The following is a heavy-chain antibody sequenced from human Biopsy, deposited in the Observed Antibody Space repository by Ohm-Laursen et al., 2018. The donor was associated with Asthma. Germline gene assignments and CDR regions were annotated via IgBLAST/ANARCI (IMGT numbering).Heavy chain of an antibody. Sequence: SLRLSCAASGFVFDDYALHWVRQTPGKGLEWVSSIIWNGARVDYADAVKGRFTISRDNAKNSLYLQMNSLRAEDTAVYYCARDVDLRSVYWGQGTLVTVSS. CDR2: IIWNGARV. V-gene: IGHV3-9*01. D-gene: IGHD2-15*01. CDR1: GFVFDDYA. CDR3: ARDVDLRSVY. J-gene: IGHJ4*02.